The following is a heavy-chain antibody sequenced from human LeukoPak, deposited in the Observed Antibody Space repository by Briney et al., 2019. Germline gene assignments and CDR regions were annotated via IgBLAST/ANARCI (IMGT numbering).Heavy chain of an antibody. CDR1: GGSISSSNW. D-gene: IGHD3-3*02. Sequence: SETLSLTCAVSGGSISSSNWWSWVRQPPGKGLEWIGEIYHSGSTNYNPSLKSRVTISVDTSKNQFSLKLSSVTAADTAVYYCARGRVLAAMAFYDPWGQGTLVTVSS. J-gene: IGHJ5*02. V-gene: IGHV4-4*02. CDR3: ARGRVLAAMAFYDP. CDR2: IYHSGST.